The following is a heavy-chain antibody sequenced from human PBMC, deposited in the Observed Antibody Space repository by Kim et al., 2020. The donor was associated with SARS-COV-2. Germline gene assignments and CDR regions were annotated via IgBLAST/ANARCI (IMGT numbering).Heavy chain of an antibody. Sequence: AAPVKGRFTISRDDSKNTLYLQMNSLKTEDTAVYYCTTRGEDYYYYGMDVWGQGTTVTVSS. D-gene: IGHD3-10*01. CDR3: TTRGEDYYYYGMDV. J-gene: IGHJ6*02. V-gene: IGHV3-15*01.